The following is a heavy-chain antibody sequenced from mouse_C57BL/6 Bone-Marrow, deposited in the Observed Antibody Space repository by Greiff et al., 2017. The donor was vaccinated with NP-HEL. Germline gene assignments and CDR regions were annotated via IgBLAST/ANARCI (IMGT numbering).Heavy chain of an antibody. J-gene: IGHJ3*01. Sequence: EVQVVESGGGLVKPGGSLKLSCAASGFTFSSYAMSWVRQTPEKRLEWVATISDGGSYTYYPDNVKGRFTISRDNAKNNLYLQMSHLKSEDTAMYYCARDDYSAWFAYWGQGTLVTVSA. V-gene: IGHV5-4*01. CDR1: GFTFSSYA. CDR2: ISDGGSYT. CDR3: ARDDYSAWFAY. D-gene: IGHD2-4*01.